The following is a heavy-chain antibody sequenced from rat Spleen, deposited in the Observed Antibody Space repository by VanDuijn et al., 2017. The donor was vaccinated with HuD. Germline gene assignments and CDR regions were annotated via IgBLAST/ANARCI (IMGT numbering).Heavy chain of an antibody. D-gene: IGHD1-9*01. CDR2: ITNGGGNP. Sequence: EVQLVESGGGFVQPGRSMKLSCAASGLSFSNYDMAWVRQAPTKGLEWVASITNGGGNPYYADSVKGRFTISRDNAKSTLYLQMDSLRSEDTAIYYCARPTTGIPFNYWGQGVMVTVSS. CDR1: GLSFSNYD. J-gene: IGHJ2*01. V-gene: IGHV5-25*01. CDR3: ARPTTGIPFNY.